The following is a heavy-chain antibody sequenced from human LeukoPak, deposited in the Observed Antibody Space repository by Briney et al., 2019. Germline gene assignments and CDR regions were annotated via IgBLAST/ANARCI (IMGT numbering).Heavy chain of an antibody. D-gene: IGHD3-3*01. CDR1: GYTFTSYD. J-gene: IGHJ6*02. CDR2: MNPNSGNT. Sequence: GASVKVSCKASGYTFTSYDINWVRQATGQGLEWMGWMNPNSGNTGYAQKFQGRVTMTRNPSISTAYMELSSLRSEDTAVYYCARVALGTYYDFWSGYPYYYYGMDVWGQGTTVTVSS. CDR3: ARVALGTYYDFWSGYPYYYYGMDV. V-gene: IGHV1-8*01.